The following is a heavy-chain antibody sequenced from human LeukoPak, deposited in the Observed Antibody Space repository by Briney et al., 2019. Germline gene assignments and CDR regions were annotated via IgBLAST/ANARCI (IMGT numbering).Heavy chain of an antibody. CDR3: ARARSGSYFPSYFDY. CDR1: GGSISSSSYY. D-gene: IGHD1-26*01. CDR2: IYYSGST. V-gene: IGHV4-39*07. Sequence: NTSETLSLTCTVSGGSISSSSYYWGWIRQPPGKGLEWIGSIYYSGSTYYNPSLKSRVTISVDTSKNQFSLKLSSVTAADTAVYYCARARSGSYFPSYFDYWGQGTLVTVSS. J-gene: IGHJ4*02.